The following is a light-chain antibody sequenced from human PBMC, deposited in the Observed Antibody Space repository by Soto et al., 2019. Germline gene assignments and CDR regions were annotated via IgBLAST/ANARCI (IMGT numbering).Light chain of an antibody. V-gene: IGKV3-15*01. J-gene: IGKJ1*01. CDR3: QHYNHWLWT. CDR2: GAS. Sequence: PGERATLSCRASQSLSASYLAWYQQKPGQAPRLLIYGASSRATGIPARFSGSGSGTEFTLTISSLQSEDSAVYYCQHYNHWLWTFGQGTKVDIK. CDR1: QSLSASY.